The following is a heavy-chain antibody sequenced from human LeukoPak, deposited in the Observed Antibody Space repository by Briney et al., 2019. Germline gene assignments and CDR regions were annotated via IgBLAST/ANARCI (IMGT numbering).Heavy chain of an antibody. J-gene: IGHJ4*02. CDR3: ARGRPHGNDY. CDR2: IASDGSST. D-gene: IGHD4-23*01. V-gene: IGHV3-74*01. CDR1: GFTFSSYW. Sequence: GGSQRLSCAASGFTFSSYWMNWVRQAPGKGLVWVSRIASDGSSTAYADSVKGRFSISRDNAKNTLYLQMNSLRVEDTAVYYCARGRPHGNDYWGQGTLVTVSS.